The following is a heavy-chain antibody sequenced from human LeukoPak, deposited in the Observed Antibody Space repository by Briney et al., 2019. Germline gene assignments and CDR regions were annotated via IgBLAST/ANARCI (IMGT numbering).Heavy chain of an antibody. Sequence: ASVKVSCKASGYTLARYEINWVRQATGQGPEWMGWINPNSGGTNYAQKFQGRVTMTRDTSISTAYMELSRLRSDDTAVYYCARDFGEAAAGTWFDPWGQGTLVTVSP. J-gene: IGHJ5*02. CDR3: ARDFGEAAAGTWFDP. V-gene: IGHV1-2*02. CDR2: INPNSGGT. CDR1: GYTLARYE. D-gene: IGHD6-13*01.